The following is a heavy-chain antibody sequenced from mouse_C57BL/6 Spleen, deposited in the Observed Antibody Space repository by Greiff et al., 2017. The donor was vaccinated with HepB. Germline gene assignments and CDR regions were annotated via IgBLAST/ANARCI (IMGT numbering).Heavy chain of an antibody. J-gene: IGHJ2*01. Sequence: QVQLQQPGTELVKPGASVKLSCKASGYTFTSYWMHWVKQRPGQCLEWIGNINPSNGGTNYNEKFKSNATLTVDKSSSTAYMQLSSLTSEDSAVYYCARVTKVVVPYFDYWGQGTTLTVSS. CDR3: ARVTKVVVPYFDY. V-gene: IGHV1-53*01. CDR2: INPSNGGT. CDR1: GYTFTSYW. D-gene: IGHD1-1*01.